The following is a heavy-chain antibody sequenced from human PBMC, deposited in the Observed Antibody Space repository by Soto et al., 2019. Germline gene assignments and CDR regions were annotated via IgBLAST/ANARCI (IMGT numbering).Heavy chain of an antibody. J-gene: IGHJ6*02. CDR1: GFTFSNAW. V-gene: IGHV3-15*01. Sequence: GGSLRLSCAASGFTFSNAWMSWVRQAPGKGLEWVGRIKSKTDGGTTDYAAPVKGRFTISRDDSKNTLYLQMNSLKTEDTAVYYGTTGGVTAYYYYGMDVWGQGTTVTVSS. CDR3: TTGGVTAYYYYGMDV. CDR2: IKSKTDGGTT. D-gene: IGHD3-16*01.